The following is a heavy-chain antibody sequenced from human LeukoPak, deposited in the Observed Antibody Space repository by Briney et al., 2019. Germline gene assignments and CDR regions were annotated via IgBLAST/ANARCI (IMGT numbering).Heavy chain of an antibody. CDR2: ISGSGGST. J-gene: IGHJ4*02. V-gene: IGHV3-23*01. D-gene: IGHD3-22*01. CDR3: ARDVPYYYDSSGYYSPFDC. Sequence: GSLRLSCAASGFTFSSYAMSWVRQAPGKGLEWVSAISGSGGSTYYADSVKGRFTISRDNSKNTVDLLMNGLRAEDTAIYYCARDVPYYYDSSGYYSPFDCWGQGTLVTVSS. CDR1: GFTFSSYA.